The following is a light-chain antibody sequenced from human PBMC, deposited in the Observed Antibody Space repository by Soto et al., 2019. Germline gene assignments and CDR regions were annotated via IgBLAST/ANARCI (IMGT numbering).Light chain of an antibody. CDR2: DAS. CDR1: QTVRSY. J-gene: IGKJ1*01. CDR3: QQYGSSPQT. V-gene: IGKV3-20*01. Sequence: EIVLTQSPATLSLSPGERATLSFRASQTVRSYLAWYQQKPGQAPRLLIYDASNRATGIPARFSGSGSGTDFTLTISRLEPEDFAVYYCQQYGSSPQTFGQGTKVDIK.